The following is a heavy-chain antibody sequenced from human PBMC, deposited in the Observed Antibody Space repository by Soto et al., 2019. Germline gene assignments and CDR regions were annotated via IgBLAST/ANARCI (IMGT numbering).Heavy chain of an antibody. V-gene: IGHV4-34*01. J-gene: IGHJ4*02. Sequence: SETLSLTCAVYGGPFSDNYWSWIRQPPGKGLEWIGEINHVGSTHYSPSLKSRVTISVDTSKTQFSLNLTSVTAADAAVYYCARGVPVRYFDYWGQGTLVTVS. D-gene: IGHD1-1*01. CDR1: GGPFSDNY. CDR3: ARGVPVRYFDY. CDR2: INHVGST.